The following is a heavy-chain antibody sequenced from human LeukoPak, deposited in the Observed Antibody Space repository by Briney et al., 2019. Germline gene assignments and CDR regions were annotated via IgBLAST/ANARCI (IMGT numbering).Heavy chain of an antibody. CDR2: IRHTSTPR. D-gene: IGHD2-2*01. CDR3: ARDSEYQIDY. Sequence: GGSLRLSCEVSGFTFSDYDMNWVRQAPGKGLEWVSFIRHTSTPRYYADSVKGRFIISRDNARNSLYLQMNSLRAEDTAVYYCARDSEYQIDYWGQGTLVTVSS. V-gene: IGHV3-48*01. J-gene: IGHJ4*02. CDR1: GFTFSDYD.